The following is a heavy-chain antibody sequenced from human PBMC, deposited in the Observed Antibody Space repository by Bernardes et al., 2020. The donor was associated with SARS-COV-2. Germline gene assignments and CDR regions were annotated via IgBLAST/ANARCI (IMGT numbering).Heavy chain of an antibody. V-gene: IGHV1-18*04. CDR2: ISAYNGNT. D-gene: IGHD3-3*01. Sequence: ASVKVSCKASGYTFTTYGISWVRQAPGQGLEWMGWISAYNGNTNYAQKLQGRVTMTTDTSTSTAYMELRSLRSDDTAVYYCAREGGAYFDFWSGYSLDYWGQGTLVTGSA. J-gene: IGHJ4*02. CDR3: AREGGAYFDFWSGYSLDY. CDR1: GYTFTTYG.